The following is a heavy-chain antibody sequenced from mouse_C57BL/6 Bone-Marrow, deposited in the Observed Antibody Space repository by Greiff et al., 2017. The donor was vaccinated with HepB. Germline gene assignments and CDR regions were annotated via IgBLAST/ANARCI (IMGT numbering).Heavy chain of an antibody. CDR2: IWSGGST. CDR1: GFSLTSYG. D-gene: IGHD1-1*01. V-gene: IGHV2-2*01. CDR3: ASFITTVVAEYFDV. J-gene: IGHJ1*03. Sequence: VQLQQSGPGLVQPSQSLSITCTVSGFSLTSYGVHWVRQSPGKGLEWLGVIWSGGSTDYNAAFISRLSISKDNSKSQVFFKMNSLQADDTAIYYCASFITTVVAEYFDVWGTGTTVTVSS.